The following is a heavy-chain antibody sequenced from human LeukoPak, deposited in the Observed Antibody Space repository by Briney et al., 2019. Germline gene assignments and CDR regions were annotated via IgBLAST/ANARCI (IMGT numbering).Heavy chain of an antibody. CDR2: ISNDGSST. Sequence: PGGSLRLSCSASGFTFSSYYLHWVRQDPGKGLVWVSRISNDGSSTWYADSVKGRFTISRDNAKNTLYLQMNSLRTEDTAVYYCPRDSTTGIDYWGQGTLVTVSS. V-gene: IGHV3-74*01. J-gene: IGHJ4*02. D-gene: IGHD1-1*01. CDR3: PRDSTTGIDY. CDR1: GFTFSSYY.